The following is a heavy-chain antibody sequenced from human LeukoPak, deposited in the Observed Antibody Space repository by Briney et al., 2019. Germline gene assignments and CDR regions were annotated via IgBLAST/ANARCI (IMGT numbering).Heavy chain of an antibody. V-gene: IGHV4-39*02. CDR2: IYYSGST. Sequence: SETLSLTCTVSGGSISSSSYYWGWIRQPPGKGLEWIGSIYYSGSTYYNPSLKSRVTISVDTSKNQFSLKLSSVTAADTAVYYCARDGSAYYYFKNWGQGALVTVSS. CDR3: ARDGSAYYYFKN. D-gene: IGHD3-22*01. J-gene: IGHJ4*02. CDR1: GGSISSSSYY.